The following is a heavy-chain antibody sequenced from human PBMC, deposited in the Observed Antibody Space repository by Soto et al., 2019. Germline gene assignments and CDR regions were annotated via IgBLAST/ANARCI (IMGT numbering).Heavy chain of an antibody. CDR1: GFTFSSYS. V-gene: IGHV3-48*01. CDR2: ISSSSSTI. Sequence: EVQLVESGGGLVQPGGSLRLSCAASGFTFSSYSMNWVRQAPGKGLEWVSYISSSSSTIYYADSVKGRFTISRDNAKNSLYLQMNSLRAEDTAVYYCARDGHIAVAGAVDYWGQGTLVTVSS. J-gene: IGHJ4*02. CDR3: ARDGHIAVAGAVDY. D-gene: IGHD6-19*01.